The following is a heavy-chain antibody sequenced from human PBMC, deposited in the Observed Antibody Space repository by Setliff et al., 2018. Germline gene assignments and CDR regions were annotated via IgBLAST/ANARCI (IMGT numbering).Heavy chain of an antibody. V-gene: IGHV1-18*04. Sequence: GASVKVSCKASGYTFTGHYIHWVRQAPGQGLEWMGWISGYNGKTNYAQKVQGRVSMTTHTSTSTAYMELSSLTSEDTAVYFCAGGSRGFDYWGQGALVTVSS. CDR1: GYTFTGHY. J-gene: IGHJ4*02. CDR3: AGGSRGFDY. CDR2: ISGYNGKT.